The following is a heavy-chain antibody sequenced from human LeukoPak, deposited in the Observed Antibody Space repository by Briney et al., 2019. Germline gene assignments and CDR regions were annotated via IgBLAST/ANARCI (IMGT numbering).Heavy chain of an antibody. CDR2: ISGGGETT. CDR3: ARSVAAAGPLYYYYYMDV. J-gene: IGHJ6*03. D-gene: IGHD6-13*01. Sequence: GGSLRLSCTTSGFIFSNYAVNWVRQAPGKGLEWVAIISGGGETTYYGDSVKGRFTISRDNAKNSLYLQMNSLRAEDTAVYYCARSVAAAGPLYYYYYMDVWGKGTTVAVSS. CDR1: GFIFSNYA. V-gene: IGHV3-23*01.